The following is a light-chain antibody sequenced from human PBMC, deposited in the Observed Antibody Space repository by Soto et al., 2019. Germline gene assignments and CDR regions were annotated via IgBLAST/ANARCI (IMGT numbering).Light chain of an antibody. CDR3: QHSDSTLAIS. J-gene: IGKJ5*01. Sequence: DIQMTQSPSSLSASVGDRVTITCRASESFSRHLNWYPQKPGKAPNLLIYAASTLQNGVPSRFSGSGSGTDFTLTIISLQPEDFATYYCQHSDSTLAISFGQGTRLEIK. V-gene: IGKV1-39*01. CDR2: AAS. CDR1: ESFSRH.